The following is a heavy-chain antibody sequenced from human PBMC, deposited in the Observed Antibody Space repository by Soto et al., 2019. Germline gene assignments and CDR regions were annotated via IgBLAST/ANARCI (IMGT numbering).Heavy chain of an antibody. V-gene: IGHV4-31*03. CDR2: IYYSGST. D-gene: IGHD2-15*01. Sequence: SETLSLTCTVSGGSISSGGYYWSWIRQHPGKGLEWIGYIYYSGSTYYNPSLKSRVTISVDTSKNQFSLKLSSVTAADTAVYYCATESGYCSGGSCYFSWFDPWGQGTLVTVSS. CDR3: ATESGYCSGGSCYFSWFDP. CDR1: GGSISSGGYY. J-gene: IGHJ5*02.